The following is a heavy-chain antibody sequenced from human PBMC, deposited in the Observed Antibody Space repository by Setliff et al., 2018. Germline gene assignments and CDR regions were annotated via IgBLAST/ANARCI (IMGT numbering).Heavy chain of an antibody. CDR3: ARGSSSGYYFDY. CDR1: GGTFSSYA. CDR2: IIPIFGTA. J-gene: IGHJ4*02. D-gene: IGHD6-6*01. V-gene: IGHV1-69*05. Sequence: SVKVSCKASGGTFSSYAISWVRQAPGQGLEWMGGIIPIFGTANYAQKLQGRVTMTTDTSTSTAYMELRSLRSDDTAVYYCARGSSSGYYFDYWGQGTLVTVSS.